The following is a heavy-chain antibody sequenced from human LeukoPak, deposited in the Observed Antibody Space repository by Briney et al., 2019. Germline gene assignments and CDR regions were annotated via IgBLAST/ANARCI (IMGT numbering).Heavy chain of an antibody. CDR1: VGSISSSSYY. CDR3: VRHIVVVSTPADWFDP. V-gene: IGHV4-39*01. CDR2: IYYSGST. J-gene: IGHJ5*02. Sequence: SETLSLTCTVSVGSISSSSYYWGWIRQPPGRGLEWLGSIYYSGSTYYNPSLKSRVTISVDTSKNQFSLKLSSVSAADTAVYYCVRHIVVVSTPADWFDPWGQGTLVTVSS. D-gene: IGHD2-21*01.